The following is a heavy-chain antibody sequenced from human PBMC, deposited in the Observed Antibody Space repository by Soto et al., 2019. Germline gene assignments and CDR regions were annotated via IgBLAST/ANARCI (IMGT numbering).Heavy chain of an antibody. V-gene: IGHV3-9*01. CDR3: AKVLYGDYGDAFDI. CDR1: GFTFDDYA. Sequence: ESGGGLVQPGRSLRLSCAASGFTFDDYAMHWVRQAPGKGLEWVSGISWNSGSIGYADSVKGRFTISRDNAKNSLYLQMNSLRAEDTALYYCAKVLYGDYGDAFDIWGQGTMVTVSS. J-gene: IGHJ3*02. CDR2: ISWNSGSI. D-gene: IGHD4-17*01.